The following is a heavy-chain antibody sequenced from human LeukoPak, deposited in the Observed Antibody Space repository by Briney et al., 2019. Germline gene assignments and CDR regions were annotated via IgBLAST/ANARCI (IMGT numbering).Heavy chain of an antibody. V-gene: IGHV3-30*03. J-gene: IGHJ3*01. CDR1: GFTFSSYG. CDR2: ISYDGSNK. Sequence: GRSLRLSCAASGFTFSSYGMHWVRQAPGKGLERVAVISYDGSNKYYADSVKGRFTISRDNSKNTLYLQMNSLRAEDTAVYYCATRTSGAFDFWGQGTMVIVS. CDR3: ATRTSGAFDF.